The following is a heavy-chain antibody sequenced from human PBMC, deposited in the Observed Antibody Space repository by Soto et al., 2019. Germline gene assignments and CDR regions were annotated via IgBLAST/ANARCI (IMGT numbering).Heavy chain of an antibody. V-gene: IGHV4-31*03. CDR3: AREELRNNWLDP. CDR1: VVSISSGGYY. Sequence: SETLSLTCTVSVVSISSGGYYWSRIRQHPGKGLAWIGYIYYSGSTYYNPSLKSRVTISVDTSKNQFSLKLSSVTAADTAVYYCAREELRNNWLDPWGQGTLVTVSS. D-gene: IGHD2-21*01. J-gene: IGHJ5*02. CDR2: IYYSGST.